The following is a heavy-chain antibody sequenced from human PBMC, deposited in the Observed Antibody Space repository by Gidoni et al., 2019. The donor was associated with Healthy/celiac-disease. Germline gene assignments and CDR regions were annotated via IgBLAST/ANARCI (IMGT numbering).Heavy chain of an antibody. CDR1: GGSLSSSSYY. J-gene: IGHJ4*02. CDR2: IYYSGSP. D-gene: IGHD6-19*01. Sequence: QLQLQESGPGLVKPSATLSLTCTVPGGSLSSSSYYWGWIRQPPGKGLEWIGSIYYSGSPYYNPSLKSRVTISVDTSKNQFSLKLSSVTAADTAVYYCARQVIYSSGWYSYYWGQGTLVTVSS. V-gene: IGHV4-39*01. CDR3: ARQVIYSSGWYSYY.